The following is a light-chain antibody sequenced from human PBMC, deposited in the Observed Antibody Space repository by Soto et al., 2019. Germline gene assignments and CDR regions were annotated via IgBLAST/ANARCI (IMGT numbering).Light chain of an antibody. CDR2: GAS. CDR1: QSVNNNY. CDR3: QQYGNSPRYT. J-gene: IGKJ2*01. V-gene: IGKV3-20*01. Sequence: ESVLTQSPGTLSLSPGERATLSFRASQSVNNNYLAWYQQRPGQAPRLLIYGASSRATGIPDRFRGSGSGTDFTLTISRLEPEDFAVYYCQQYGNSPRYTFGQGTKLEI.